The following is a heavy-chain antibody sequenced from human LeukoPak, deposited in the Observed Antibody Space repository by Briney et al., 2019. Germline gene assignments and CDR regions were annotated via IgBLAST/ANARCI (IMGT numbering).Heavy chain of an antibody. CDR2: ISSSSSYI. D-gene: IGHD1-26*01. J-gene: IGHJ4*02. CDR1: GFTFSSYS. CDR3: AREIAGATTSVFDY. Sequence: GGSLRLSCAASGFTFSSYSMNWVRQAPGKGLEWVSSISSSSSYIYYAGSVKGRFTISRDNAKNSLYLQMNSLRAEDTAVYYCAREIAGATTSVFDYWGQGTLVTVSS. V-gene: IGHV3-21*01.